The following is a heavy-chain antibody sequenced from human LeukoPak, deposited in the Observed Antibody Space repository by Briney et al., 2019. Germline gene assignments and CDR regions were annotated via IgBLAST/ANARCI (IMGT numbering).Heavy chain of an antibody. V-gene: IGHV1-69*05. CDR1: GGIFSNYA. CDR2: IIPIFGTA. Sequence: SAKVSCKASGGIFSNYAISWVRQAPGQGLGWMGGIIPIFGTANYAQKFQGRVTTTTDESTGTAYMELSSLRSEDTAVYYCARGPELERFDYWGQGTLVTVSS. J-gene: IGHJ4*02. D-gene: IGHD1-1*01. CDR3: ARGPELERFDY.